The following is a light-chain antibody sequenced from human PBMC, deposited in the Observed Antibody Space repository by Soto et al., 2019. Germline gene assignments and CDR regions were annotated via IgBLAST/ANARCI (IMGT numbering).Light chain of an antibody. CDR2: DAS. CDR3: QQYNSYSPDT. Sequence: DIQMTQSPSTLSASVGDRVTITCRAGQSISSWLAWYQQKPGEAPKVLIYDASSLESGVPSRFSGSGSGTEFTLTISSLQPDDFATYYCQQYNSYSPDTFGQGTRLEIK. J-gene: IGKJ5*01. V-gene: IGKV1-5*01. CDR1: QSISSW.